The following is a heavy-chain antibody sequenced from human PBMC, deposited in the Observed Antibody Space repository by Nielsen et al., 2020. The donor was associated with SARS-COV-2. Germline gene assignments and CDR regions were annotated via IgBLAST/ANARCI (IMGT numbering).Heavy chain of an antibody. D-gene: IGHD3-22*01. CDR2: IWYDGSNK. CDR3: ARASYDSSGFSAHGTDY. J-gene: IGHJ4*02. Sequence: GGSLRLSCAASGFTFSSYGMHWVRQAPGKGLEWVAVIWYDGSNKYYADSVQGRFTISRDNSKNTLYLQMNSLRAEDTAVYYCARASYDSSGFSAHGTDYWGQGTLVTVSS. V-gene: IGHV3-33*08. CDR1: GFTFSSYG.